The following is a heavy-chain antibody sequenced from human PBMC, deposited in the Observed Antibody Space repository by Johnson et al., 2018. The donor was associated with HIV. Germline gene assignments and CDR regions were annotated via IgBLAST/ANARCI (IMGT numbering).Heavy chain of an antibody. D-gene: IGHD3-10*02. CDR2: IKSKTDGGTT. V-gene: IGHV3-15*01. CDR1: GFTFSNAW. CDR3: ARDRGSMPAVLVLGDNVRGLLGLRWAM. Sequence: VQLVESGGGLVKPGGSLRLSCAASGFTFSNAWMSWVRQAPGKGLEWVGRIKSKTDGGTTDYAAPVKGRFTISRDNSKNTLYLQMNSLRAEDTAVYYCARDRGSMPAVLVLGDNVRGLLGLRWAMWG. J-gene: IGHJ1*01.